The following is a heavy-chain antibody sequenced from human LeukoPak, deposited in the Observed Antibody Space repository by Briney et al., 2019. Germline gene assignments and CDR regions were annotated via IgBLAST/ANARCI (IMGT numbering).Heavy chain of an antibody. V-gene: IGHV1-8*01. CDR3: LYSSGYYSIYAFDI. J-gene: IGHJ3*02. D-gene: IGHD3-22*01. Sequence: ASVKVSCKASGYTFTSYDINWVRQATGHGLEWMGWMNPNRGNTGYAQKFQARVTMTRNTYISTAYMELSRLRSEDTAVYYLLYSSGYYSIYAFDICGQGTMVTVSS. CDR2: MNPNRGNT. CDR1: GYTFTSYD.